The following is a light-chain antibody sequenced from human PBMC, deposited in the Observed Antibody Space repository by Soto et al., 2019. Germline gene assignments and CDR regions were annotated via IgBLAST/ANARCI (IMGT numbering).Light chain of an antibody. V-gene: IGKV3-20*01. CDR3: QQYGSSPPIT. J-gene: IGKJ5*01. CDR2: GAS. Sequence: EIVLTQSPGTLSLSPGERATLSCRASHSVSSSYLAWYQQKPGQAPRLLNYGASSRATGIPDRFSGSGSGTDFTLTISRLEPEDFAVYYCQQYGSSPPITFGQGTRLEIK. CDR1: HSVSSSY.